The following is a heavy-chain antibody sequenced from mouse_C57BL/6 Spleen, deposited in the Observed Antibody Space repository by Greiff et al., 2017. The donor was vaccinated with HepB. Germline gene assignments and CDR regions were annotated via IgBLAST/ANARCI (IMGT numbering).Heavy chain of an antibody. CDR2: IWSGGST. V-gene: IGHV2-2*01. J-gene: IGHJ4*01. Sequence: VKVVESGPGLVQPSQRLSITCTVSGFSLTSYGVHWVRQSPGKGLEWLGVIWSGGSTDYNAAFISRLSISKDNSKSQVFFKMNSLQADDTAIYYCARNPIYYDSPYAMDYWGQGTSVTVSS. CDR3: ARNPIYYDSPYAMDY. D-gene: IGHD2-4*01. CDR1: GFSLTSYG.